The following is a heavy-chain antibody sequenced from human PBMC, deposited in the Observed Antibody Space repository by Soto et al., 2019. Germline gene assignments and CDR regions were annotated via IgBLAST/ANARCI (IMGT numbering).Heavy chain of an antibody. Sequence: QVQLVQSGAEVKKPGASVKVSCKASGYTFTRYDINWVRQATGQGLEWMGRMNPNSGNTGYAQKFQGRVTMTRNTTKRRADRELGSLRSEDTAVYYCAGTLDGNSVDYWGQGTLVTVSS. J-gene: IGHJ4*02. CDR2: MNPNSGNT. V-gene: IGHV1-8*01. CDR1: GYTFTRYD. CDR3: AGTLDGNSVDY. D-gene: IGHD4-17*01.